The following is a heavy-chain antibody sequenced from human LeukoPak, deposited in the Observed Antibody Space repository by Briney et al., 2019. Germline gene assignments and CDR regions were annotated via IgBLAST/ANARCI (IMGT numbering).Heavy chain of an antibody. Sequence: PSETLSLTCTVSGGSISSYYWSWIRQPPGKGLEWIGYIYYSGSTNYNPSLKSRVTISVDTSKNQFSLKLSSVTAADTAVYYCAGSRDGYNGYYYYGMDVWGQGTTVTVSS. D-gene: IGHD5-24*01. CDR1: GGSISSYY. CDR3: AGSRDGYNGYYYYGMDV. CDR2: IYYSGST. J-gene: IGHJ6*02. V-gene: IGHV4-59*08.